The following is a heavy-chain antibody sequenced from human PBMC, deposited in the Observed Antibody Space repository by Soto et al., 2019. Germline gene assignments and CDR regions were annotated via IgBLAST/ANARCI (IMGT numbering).Heavy chain of an antibody. J-gene: IGHJ3*02. V-gene: IGHV3-21*01. CDR3: ARGGYCSSTSCYHAFDI. Sequence: GGSLRLSCAASGFTFSSYSMNWVRQAPGKGLEWVSSISSSSSYIYYADSVKGRFTISRDNAKNSLYLQMNSLRAEDTAVYYCARGGYCSSTSCYHAFDIWGQGTMVTVSS. CDR2: ISSSSSYI. CDR1: GFTFSSYS. D-gene: IGHD2-2*01.